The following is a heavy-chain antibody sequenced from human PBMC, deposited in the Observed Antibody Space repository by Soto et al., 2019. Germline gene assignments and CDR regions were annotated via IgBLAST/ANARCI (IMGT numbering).Heavy chain of an antibody. CDR1: GFTLSGYA. J-gene: IGHJ6*03. D-gene: IGHD6-6*01. CDR2: ISSNGVGT. Sequence: EVQLAESGGGLAQPGGSLRLSCAASGFTLSGYAMDWVRQAPGKGLEYGSGISSNGVGTYYANSVQGRFTISRDNSKNTVYLQMGSLRPEDMAVYYCARRSRPDFYYMAVRGKGTTVTVSS. CDR3: ARRSRPDFYYMAV. V-gene: IGHV3-64*01.